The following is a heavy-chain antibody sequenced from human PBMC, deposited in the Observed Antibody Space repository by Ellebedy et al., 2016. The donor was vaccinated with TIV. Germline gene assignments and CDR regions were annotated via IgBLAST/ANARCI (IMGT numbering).Heavy chain of an antibody. D-gene: IGHD3-22*01. CDR1: GFIFSSYW. Sequence: PGGSLRLSCTSSGFIFSSYWKPWFRQAPGKGLVWVSRINSDGSGTSYADSVKGRFTISRDNAKNTLYLQMNSLRIEDTAVYYCAGTHINMIVDWGQGTLVTVSS. CDR3: AGTHINMIVD. CDR2: INSDGSGT. V-gene: IGHV3-74*01. J-gene: IGHJ4*02.